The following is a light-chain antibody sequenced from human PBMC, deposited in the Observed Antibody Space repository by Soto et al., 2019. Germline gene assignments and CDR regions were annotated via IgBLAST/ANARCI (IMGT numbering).Light chain of an antibody. Sequence: DIVMTQSPATLSVSPGERATLXXRASQSVTTNLAWYQQTPAQAPRIXIYGAFNRAAGIPARFSGSGAGTDFTLTISSLEPEDFAVYYCQQRSNWPPLFGQGTRLEIK. CDR1: QSVTTN. CDR2: GAF. CDR3: QQRSNWPPL. V-gene: IGKV3-11*01. J-gene: IGKJ5*01.